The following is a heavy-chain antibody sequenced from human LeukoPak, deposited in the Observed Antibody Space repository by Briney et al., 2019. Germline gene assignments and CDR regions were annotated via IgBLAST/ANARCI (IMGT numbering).Heavy chain of an antibody. CDR1: GGSFSGNS. V-gene: IGHV4-34*01. D-gene: IGHD5-18*01. J-gene: IGHJ4*02. CDR2: INHSGST. CDR3: ARHFRGYPYYFDY. Sequence: PSETLSLTCAVYGGSFSGNSWSWIRQPPEKGLEWIGEINHSGSTNYNPSLKSRVTISLDTSKNQFSLKLSSVTAADTAVYYCARHFRGYPYYFDYWGQGTLVTVSS.